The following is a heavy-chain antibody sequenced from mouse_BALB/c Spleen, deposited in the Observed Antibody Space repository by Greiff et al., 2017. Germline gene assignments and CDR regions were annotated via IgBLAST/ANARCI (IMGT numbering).Heavy chain of an antibody. J-gene: IGHJ1*01. V-gene: IGHV5-17*02. Sequence: EVKLVESGGGLVQPGGSRKLSCAASGFTFSSFGMHWVRQAPEKGLEWVAYISSGSSTIYYADKVKGRYTISRDNPKNTLFLQMTSLRSEDTAMYYCARSDNGFPHWYFDVWGAGTTVTVSS. CDR3: ARSDNGFPHWYFDV. CDR2: ISSGSSTI. CDR1: GFTFSSFG. D-gene: IGHD3-3*01.